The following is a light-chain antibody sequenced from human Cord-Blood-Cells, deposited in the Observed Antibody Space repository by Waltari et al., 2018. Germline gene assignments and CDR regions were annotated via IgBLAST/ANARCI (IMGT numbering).Light chain of an antibody. V-gene: IGLV1-40*01. Sequence: QSVLTQPPSVSGAPGQRVIISCTGSSSNIGAGYDVHWYQQLPGTAPKLLIYGNSNRPSGVPDRCSGSKSGTSASLAITGLQAEDEADYYCQSYDSSLSGSVVFGGGTKLTVL. CDR3: QSYDSSLSGSVV. J-gene: IGLJ2*01. CDR1: SSNIGAGYD. CDR2: GNS.